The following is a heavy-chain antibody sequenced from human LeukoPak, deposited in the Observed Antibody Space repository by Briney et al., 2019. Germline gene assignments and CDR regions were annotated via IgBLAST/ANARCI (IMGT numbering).Heavy chain of an antibody. Sequence: SETLSLTCTVSGGSISSYYWSWIRQPAGKGLEWIGRIYTSGSTNYNPSLKSRVTMSVDTSKNQFSLKLSSVTAADTAVYYCARGGGMITFGGVIDNAFDYWGQGTLVTVSS. J-gene: IGHJ4*02. CDR3: ARGGGMITFGGVIDNAFDY. D-gene: IGHD3-16*02. CDR2: IYTSGST. V-gene: IGHV4-4*07. CDR1: GGSISSYY.